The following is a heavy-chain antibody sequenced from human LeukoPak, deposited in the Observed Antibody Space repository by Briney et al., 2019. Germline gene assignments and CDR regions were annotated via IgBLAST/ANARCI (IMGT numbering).Heavy chain of an antibody. V-gene: IGHV4-39*01. CDR3: ASPSPHCSSTSCPNGGFFDY. Sequence: SETLSLTCTVSGGSISSSSYYWGWIRQPPGKGLEWIGSIYYSGSTYYNPSLKSRVTISVDTSRNQFSLKLSSVTAADTAVYYCASPSPHCSSTSCPNGGFFDYWGQGTLVTVSS. CDR1: GGSISSSSYY. D-gene: IGHD2-2*01. J-gene: IGHJ4*02. CDR2: IYYSGST.